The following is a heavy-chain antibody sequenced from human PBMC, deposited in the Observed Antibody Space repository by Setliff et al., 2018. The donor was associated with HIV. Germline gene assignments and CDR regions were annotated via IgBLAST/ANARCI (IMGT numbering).Heavy chain of an antibody. Sequence: ASVKVSCKVSGYALTELSMHWVRQAPGKGLEWMGGFDPEDVETIYAQKFQGRVTMTEDTSTDTAYMELNSLRSEDTAMYYCATVRAYYYDSSGQEYFQHWGQGTLVTVSS. CDR1: GYALTELS. D-gene: IGHD3-22*01. J-gene: IGHJ1*01. CDR3: ATVRAYYYDSSGQEYFQH. V-gene: IGHV1-24*01. CDR2: FDPEDVET.